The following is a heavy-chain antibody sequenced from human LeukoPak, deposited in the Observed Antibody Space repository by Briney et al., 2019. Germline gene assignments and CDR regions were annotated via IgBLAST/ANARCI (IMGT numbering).Heavy chain of an antibody. Sequence: PGGSLRLSCAASGFTFSSYGMHWVRQAPGKGLEWVAVISYDGSNKYYADSVKGRFTISRDNSKNTLYLQMNSLRAEDTAVYYCAKTQPGSSSWLIDYWGQGTLVTVSS. V-gene: IGHV3-30*18. CDR2: ISYDGSNK. D-gene: IGHD6-13*01. CDR1: GFTFSSYG. CDR3: AKTQPGSSSWLIDY. J-gene: IGHJ4*02.